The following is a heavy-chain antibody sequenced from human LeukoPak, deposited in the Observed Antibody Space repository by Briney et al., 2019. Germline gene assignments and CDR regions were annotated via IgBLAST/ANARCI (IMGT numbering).Heavy chain of an antibody. Sequence: GESLKISCNGSGYXFTNYWILWVRQMPGKGLEWMGIIYPGDSDTRYSPSFQGQVTISADKSISTAYLQWSSLKASDTAMFYCARRSYDSFAMDVWGQGTTVTVSS. CDR2: IYPGDSDT. CDR1: GYXFTNYW. CDR3: ARRSYDSFAMDV. J-gene: IGHJ6*02. D-gene: IGHD5-18*01. V-gene: IGHV5-51*01.